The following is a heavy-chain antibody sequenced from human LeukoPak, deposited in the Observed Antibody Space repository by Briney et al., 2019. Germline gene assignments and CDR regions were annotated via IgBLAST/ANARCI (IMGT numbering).Heavy chain of an antibody. CDR1: GFTFSSYG. CDR2: ISGSGGST. CDR3: ARLLWFGEYYFDY. J-gene: IGHJ4*02. V-gene: IGHV3-23*01. D-gene: IGHD3-10*01. Sequence: GGSLRLSCAASGFTFSSYGMSWVRQAPGKGLEWVSAISGSGGSTYYADSVKGRFTISRDNSKNTLYLQMNSLRAEDTAVYYCARLLWFGEYYFDYWGQGTLVTVSS.